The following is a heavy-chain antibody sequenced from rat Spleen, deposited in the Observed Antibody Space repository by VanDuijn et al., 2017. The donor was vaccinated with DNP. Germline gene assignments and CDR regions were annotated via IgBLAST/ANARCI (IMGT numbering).Heavy chain of an antibody. D-gene: IGHD1-12*03. Sequence: VQLKESGPGLVQPSQTLSLTCTVSGFSLTSYNVHWVRQPPGKGLEWVATISTSGSRTYYPDSVKGRFTISRDNAKSTLYLQMDSLRSEDTATYYCITWGWLLGLDAWGQGTSVTVSS. CDR3: ITWGWLLGLDA. CDR1: GFSLTSYN. CDR2: ISTSGSRT. V-gene: IGHV5-19*01. J-gene: IGHJ4*01.